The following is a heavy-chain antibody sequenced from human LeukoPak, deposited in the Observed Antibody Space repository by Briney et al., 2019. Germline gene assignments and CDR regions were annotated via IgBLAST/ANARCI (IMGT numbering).Heavy chain of an antibody. V-gene: IGHV3-30*04. CDR1: GFTFSSYA. CDR3: ARDLSYSSSSGVFDY. D-gene: IGHD6-6*01. J-gene: IGHJ4*02. CDR2: ISYDGSNK. Sequence: PGGSLRLSCAASGFTFSSYAMHWVRQAPGQGLEWVAVISYDGSNKYYADSVKGRFTISRDNSKNTLYLQMNSLRAEDTAVYYCARDLSYSSSSGVFDYWGQGTLVTVSS.